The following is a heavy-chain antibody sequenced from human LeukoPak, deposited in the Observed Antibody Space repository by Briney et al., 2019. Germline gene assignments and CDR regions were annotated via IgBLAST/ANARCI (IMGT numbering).Heavy chain of an antibody. Sequence: SETLSLTCTVSGYSISSGYYWGWIRQPPGKWLEWIGSIYHSGSTYYNPSLKSRVTISVDTSKNQFSLKLSSVTAADTAVYYCARTLSVLRFLEWLDPHDAFDIWGQGTMVTVSS. J-gene: IGHJ3*02. V-gene: IGHV4-38-2*02. CDR3: ARTLSVLRFLEWLDPHDAFDI. CDR1: GYSISSGYY. D-gene: IGHD3-3*01. CDR2: IYHSGST.